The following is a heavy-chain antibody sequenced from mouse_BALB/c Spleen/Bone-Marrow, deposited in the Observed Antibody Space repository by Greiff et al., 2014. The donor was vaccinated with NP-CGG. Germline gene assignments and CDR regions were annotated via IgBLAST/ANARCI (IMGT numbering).Heavy chain of an antibody. CDR3: ARTYYRYGAYYFDC. V-gene: IGHV3-6*02. D-gene: IGHD2-14*01. CDR2: ISYDGSN. CDR1: GYSITSGYF. J-gene: IGHJ2*01. Sequence: VQLKQSGPGLVKPSQSLSLTCSVTGYSITSGYFWNWIRQFPGNKLEWMGYISYDGSNNYNPSLKNRISITRDTSKNQFFLKLSSVTSEDTATYYCARTYYRYGAYYFDCWGQGTTLTVSS.